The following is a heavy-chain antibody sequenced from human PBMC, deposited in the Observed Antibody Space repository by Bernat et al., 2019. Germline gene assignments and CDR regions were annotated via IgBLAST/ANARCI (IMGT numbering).Heavy chain of an antibody. D-gene: IGHD4-17*01. CDR3: ARRGGVTTDYYYMDV. V-gene: IGHV4-39*01. Sequence: QMQLEESGPGLLKPSETLSLNCSVSGGPISITSYYWGWVRQPPGEGLEWIGTVYYSGTTHFSPSLKSRATISVDTSKNQFSLKLSSVTATDTAVYYCARRGGVTTDYYYMDVWGKGTTVTVSS. CDR1: GGPISITSYY. CDR2: VYYSGTT. J-gene: IGHJ6*03.